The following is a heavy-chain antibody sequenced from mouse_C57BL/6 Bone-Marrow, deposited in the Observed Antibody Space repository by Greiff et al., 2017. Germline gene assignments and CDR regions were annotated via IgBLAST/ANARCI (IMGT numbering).Heavy chain of an antibody. CDR2: SRNKANDYTT. Sequence: EVKVVESGGGLVQSGRSLRLSCATSGFTFSDFYMEWVRQAPGKGLEWIAASRNKANDYTTEYSASVKGRFIVSRDTSQSILYLQMNALRAEDTAIYYCARGGSSPLMWYLDVWGTGTTVTVSS. D-gene: IGHD1-1*01. CDR3: ARGGSSPLMWYLDV. V-gene: IGHV7-1*01. CDR1: GFTFSDFY. J-gene: IGHJ1*03.